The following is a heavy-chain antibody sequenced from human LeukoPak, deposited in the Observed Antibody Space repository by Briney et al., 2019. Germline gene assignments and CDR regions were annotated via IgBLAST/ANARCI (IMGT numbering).Heavy chain of an antibody. CDR3: AKAYDSSGYYRMDFDY. CDR1: GFTFSSYG. CDR2: ISYDGSNK. V-gene: IGHV3-30*18. D-gene: IGHD3-22*01. J-gene: IGHJ4*02. Sequence: GGSLRLSCAASGFTFSSYGMHWVRQAPGKGLEWVAVISYDGSNKYYADSVKGRFTISRDNSKNTLYLQMNSLRAEDTAVYYCAKAYDSSGYYRMDFDYWGQGTLVTVSS.